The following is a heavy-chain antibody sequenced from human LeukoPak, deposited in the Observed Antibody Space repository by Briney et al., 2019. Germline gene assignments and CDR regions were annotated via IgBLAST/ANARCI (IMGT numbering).Heavy chain of an antibody. CDR3: ARGGGSDPFDY. CDR2: IHTSGTT. D-gene: IGHD5-12*01. Sequence: SQTLSLTCSVSGGSINRGSYFWSWIRQPAGKGLEWVGRIHTSGTTNYNPSLKSRVTISIDTSKNQFSLKLSSVIAADTAVYYCARGGGSDPFDYWGQGTLVTVSS. CDR1: GGSINRGSYF. J-gene: IGHJ4*02. V-gene: IGHV4-61*02.